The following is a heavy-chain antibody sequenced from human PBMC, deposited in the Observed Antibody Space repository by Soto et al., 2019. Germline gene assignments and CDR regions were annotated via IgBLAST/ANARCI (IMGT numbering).Heavy chain of an antibody. CDR3: ASYYGSGSYYNWFDP. J-gene: IGHJ5*02. CDR2: SNHSGST. D-gene: IGHD3-10*01. Sequence: QVQLQQWGAGLLKPSETLSLTCAVYGGSFSGYYWSWIRQPPRKGLEWIGESNHSGSTNSNPYLRSRVTISVVTSRNQFSLKLSSVTAADTAVYYCASYYGSGSYYNWFDPWGQGTLVTVSS. V-gene: IGHV4-34*01. CDR1: GGSFSGYY.